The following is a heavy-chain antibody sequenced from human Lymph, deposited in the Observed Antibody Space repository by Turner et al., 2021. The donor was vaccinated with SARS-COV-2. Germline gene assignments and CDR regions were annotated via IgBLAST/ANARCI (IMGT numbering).Heavy chain of an antibody. CDR1: GFTFSDYW. D-gene: IGHD1-26*01. CDR2: IKQDGSEK. J-gene: IGHJ4*02. V-gene: IGHV3-7*01. Sequence: EVQLVESGGGLVQPGGSLRLSCAASGFTFSDYWMSWVRQAQGKGLEWVANIKQDGSEKYYVDSVKGRFTISRDNAKNSLFLQMNSLRAEDTAVYYCARMGSSSWYFDYWGQGTLVTVSS. CDR3: ARMGSSSWYFDY.